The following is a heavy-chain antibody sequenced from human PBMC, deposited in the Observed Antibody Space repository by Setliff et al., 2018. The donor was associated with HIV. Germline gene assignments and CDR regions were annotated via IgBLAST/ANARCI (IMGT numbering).Heavy chain of an antibody. CDR2: IYWNNNK. D-gene: IGHD1-1*01. CDR1: GLSLSSSGVG. CDR3: AYSGRQLRGPYFDF. Sequence: SGPTLVNPTQTLTPTCTFSGLSLSSSGVGVGWIRQSPGKALEWLAFIYWNNNKNYSTSLKSRLTVTKDTSKNRVVFTMTNMDPVDTATYYCAYSGRQLRGPYFDFWGRGTPVTVSS. V-gene: IGHV2-5*01. J-gene: IGHJ4*02.